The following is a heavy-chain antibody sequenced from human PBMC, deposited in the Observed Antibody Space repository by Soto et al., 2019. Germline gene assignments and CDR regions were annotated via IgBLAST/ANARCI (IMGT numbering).Heavy chain of an antibody. Sequence: QVQLQESGPGLVKASQTLSLTCTVSGGSIRSGDYYWSWVRQPPGKGLEWIGYIDDSGSTDYNPSLKSRVTMSVDTSRNQFSLKRSSVTAADTAVYYCVGDRLKCRDGSCWRWNWFDPWGQGTLVTVSS. D-gene: IGHD2-15*01. CDR3: VGDRLKCRDGSCWRWNWFDP. CDR2: IDDSGST. V-gene: IGHV4-30-4*01. CDR1: GGSIRSGDYY. J-gene: IGHJ5*02.